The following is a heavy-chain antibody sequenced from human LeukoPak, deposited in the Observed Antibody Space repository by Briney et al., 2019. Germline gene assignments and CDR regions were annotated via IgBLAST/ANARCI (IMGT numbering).Heavy chain of an antibody. D-gene: IGHD3-10*01. V-gene: IGHV3-48*03. CDR3: ARAFFYGSGSYSVSYFDY. CDR1: GFTFSSYE. J-gene: IGHJ4*02. CDR2: ISSSGSTI. Sequence: GGSLRLSCAASGFTFSSYEMNWVRQAPGMGLEWVSYISSSGSTIYYADSVKGRFTISRDNAKNSLYLQMNSLRAEDTAVYYCARAFFYGSGSYSVSYFDYWGQGTLVTVSS.